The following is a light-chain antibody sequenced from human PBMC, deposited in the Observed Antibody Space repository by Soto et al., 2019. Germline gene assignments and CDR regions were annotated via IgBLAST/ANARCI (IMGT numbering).Light chain of an antibody. V-gene: IGKV3-15*01. CDR1: QSVRSN. CDR3: QQYNNWPRP. Sequence: EIVLTQSAGTLSLSPGERATLSCRASQSVRSNLAWYQQKPGQAPRLLIYGVSTRDTGVPDRFSGSASGTEFTLTISSLQSEDFAVYYCQQYNNWPRPFGQGTRLEI. J-gene: IGKJ5*01. CDR2: GVS.